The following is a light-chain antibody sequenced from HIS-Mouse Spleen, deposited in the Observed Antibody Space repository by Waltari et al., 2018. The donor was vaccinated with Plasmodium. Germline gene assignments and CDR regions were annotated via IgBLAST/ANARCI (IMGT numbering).Light chain of an antibody. J-gene: IGKJ3*01. CDR2: GAS. CDR3: QQYNNWSFT. Sequence: EIVITQSPATLSVPPGERASPPCRASQSVSSNVAWYQQKPGQAPRLLIYGASTRATGIPARFSGSGSGTEFTLTISSLQSEDFAVYYCQQYNNWSFTFGPGTKVDIK. V-gene: IGKV3-15*01. CDR1: QSVSSN.